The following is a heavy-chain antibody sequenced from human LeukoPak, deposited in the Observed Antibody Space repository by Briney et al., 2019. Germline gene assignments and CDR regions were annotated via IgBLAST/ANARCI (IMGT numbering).Heavy chain of an antibody. CDR2: IRSKANSYAT. J-gene: IGHJ4*02. CDR1: GFTFSGSA. Sequence: GGSLRLSCAASGFTFSGSAMHWVRQASGKGLEWVGRIRSKANSYATAYAASVKGRFTISRDDSKNTAYLQMNSLKTEDTAMYYCTRQTYDILTGYYTFDYWGQGTLVTVSS. V-gene: IGHV3-73*01. D-gene: IGHD3-9*01. CDR3: TRQTYDILTGYYTFDY.